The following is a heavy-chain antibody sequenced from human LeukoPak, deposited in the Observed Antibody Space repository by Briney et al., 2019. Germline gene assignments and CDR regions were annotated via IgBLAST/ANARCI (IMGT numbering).Heavy chain of an antibody. CDR3: ARHGCSSTSCDARYYYYGMDV. V-gene: IGHV5-51*01. Sequence: GESLKISCKGSGYSFTRYYIGWVRQMPGKGLEWMGIIYPGDSDTRYSPSFQGQVTISADKSISTAYLQWSSLKASDTAMYYCARHGCSSTSCDARYYYYGMDVWGQGTTVTVSS. CDR1: GYSFTRYY. CDR2: IYPGDSDT. J-gene: IGHJ6*02. D-gene: IGHD2-2*01.